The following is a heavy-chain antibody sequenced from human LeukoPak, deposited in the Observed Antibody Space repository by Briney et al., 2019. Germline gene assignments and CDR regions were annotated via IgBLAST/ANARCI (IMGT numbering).Heavy chain of an antibody. Sequence: ASVKVSCKASGFAFTSYDINWVRQAPGKGLEWMGGFDPEDGETIYAQKFQGRVTMTEDTSTDTAYMELSSLRSEDTAVYYCATGFAVTGTTGYFDYWGQGTLVTVSS. J-gene: IGHJ4*02. CDR2: FDPEDGET. CDR3: ATGFAVTGTTGYFDY. CDR1: GFAFTSYD. V-gene: IGHV1-24*01. D-gene: IGHD1-7*01.